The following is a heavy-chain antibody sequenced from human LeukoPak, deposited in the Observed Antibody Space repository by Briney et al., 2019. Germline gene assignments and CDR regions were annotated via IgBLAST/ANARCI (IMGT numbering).Heavy chain of an antibody. CDR3: AKVYSSSSRDAFDV. CDR2: INSSGST. Sequence: SETLSLTCAVYGGPFSGYYWSWIRQPPGKGMEWIGEINSSGSTNYNASLESRVTISADTSKKQFTLNLSSVTAADTAVYYCAKVYSSSSRDAFDVWGPGTMVTVSS. J-gene: IGHJ3*01. V-gene: IGHV4-34*01. CDR1: GGPFSGYY. D-gene: IGHD6-6*01.